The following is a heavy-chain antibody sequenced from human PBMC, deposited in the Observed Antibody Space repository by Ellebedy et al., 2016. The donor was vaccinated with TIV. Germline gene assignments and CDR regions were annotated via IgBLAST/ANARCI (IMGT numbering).Heavy chain of an antibody. V-gene: IGHV4-39*07. CDR2: IYYSVIT. Sequence: MPSETLSLTCTVSGGSISATNSHWDWIRQPPGKGLEWIGTIYYSVITMYNPSLNSRVTISTEMSKNQFSLILSSVTAADTAVYYCARLPGGVDPWGQGTRVTVSS. CDR3: ARLPGGVDP. J-gene: IGHJ5*02. CDR1: GGSISATNSH. D-gene: IGHD3-10*01.